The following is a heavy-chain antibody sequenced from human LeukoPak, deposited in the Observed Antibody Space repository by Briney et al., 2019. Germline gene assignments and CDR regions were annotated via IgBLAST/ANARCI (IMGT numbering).Heavy chain of an antibody. Sequence: QAGGSLRLSCAAPGFTFSSSEMNRVRQAPGKGLEWLSYISSSGRTVYYADSVKGRFTTSRDNAKNSLYLQMNSLRAEDTALYYCAREAFDAFGVWGQGTMVTVSS. J-gene: IGHJ3*01. V-gene: IGHV3-48*03. CDR1: GFTFSSSE. CDR3: AREAFDAFGV. CDR2: ISSSGRTV.